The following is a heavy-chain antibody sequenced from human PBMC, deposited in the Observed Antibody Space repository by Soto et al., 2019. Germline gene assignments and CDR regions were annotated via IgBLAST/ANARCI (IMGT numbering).Heavy chain of an antibody. CDR2: VYHNGNT. CDR1: GYSISGGYY. V-gene: IGHV4-38-2*02. J-gene: IGHJ4*02. CDR3: ARERPSCGGDCYSLGYPFDY. Sequence: PSETLSLTCAVSGYSISGGYYWGWIRQPPGRGLEWIGSVYHNGNTYYSPSLKSRVTISVDTSRNRFSLKLSSVTAADTAVYYCARERPSCGGDCYSLGYPFDYWGQGTLVTVS. D-gene: IGHD2-21*02.